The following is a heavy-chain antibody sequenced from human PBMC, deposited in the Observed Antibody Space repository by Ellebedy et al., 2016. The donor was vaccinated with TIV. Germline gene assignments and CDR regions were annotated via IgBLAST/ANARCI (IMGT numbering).Heavy chain of an antibody. V-gene: IGHV3-33*01. D-gene: IGHD2-8*01. CDR3: ARDSCSNGACFTEGHYFDH. CDR1: GFTFSSYG. Sequence: GESLKISCAASGFTFSSYGMHWVRQAPGKGLEWVAMIWFDGSYLHYADSVKGRFTISRDIYKNTLFLQMSSLRAEDTAVYFCARDSCSNGACFTEGHYFDHWGQGALVTVSS. J-gene: IGHJ4*02. CDR2: IWFDGSYL.